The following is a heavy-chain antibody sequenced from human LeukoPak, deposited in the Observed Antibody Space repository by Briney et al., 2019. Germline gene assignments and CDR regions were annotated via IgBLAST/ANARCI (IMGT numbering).Heavy chain of an antibody. V-gene: IGHV3-33*01. J-gene: IGHJ4*02. CDR1: GFTFSRNG. CDR2: VWYDVSKK. CDR3: VRNSLSIVGTFDY. Sequence: GGSLTLPCAASGFTFSRNGMHWLRQAPGKGLEWVAVVWYDVSKKYYADSVDGRFTISRDNSKNTVYLQMNSVRAEDTAVYHCVRNSLSIVGTFDYWGQGTLVIVSS. D-gene: IGHD1-26*01.